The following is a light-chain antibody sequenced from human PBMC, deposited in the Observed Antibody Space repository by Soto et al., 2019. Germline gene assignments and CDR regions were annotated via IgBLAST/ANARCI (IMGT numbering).Light chain of an antibody. CDR2: WAS. J-gene: IGKJ4*01. V-gene: IGKV4-1*01. CDR1: QSLLYDSNNKNY. CDR3: QQYYSTLALT. Sequence: DIVMTQSPDSLAVSLGERATINCKSSQSLLYDSNNKNYLAWYQKKPVQPPRLLIYWASTRESGVPDRFSGSGSGSDFTLTISSLQSEDVAVYYCQQYYSTLALTFGGGTKVEIK.